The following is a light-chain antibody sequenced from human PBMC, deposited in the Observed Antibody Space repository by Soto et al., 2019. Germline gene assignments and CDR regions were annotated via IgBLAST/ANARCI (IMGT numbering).Light chain of an antibody. CDR1: QGIRND. CDR3: LQDYNYPRT. CDR2: AAS. V-gene: IGKV1-6*01. J-gene: IGKJ1*01. Sequence: AIQMTQSPSSLSASVGDRVTITCRASQGIRNDLGWYQQKPGKAPKLLIYAASSLQSGVPSRFSGSGSGTDFTLTISGLQHEDFATYYCLQDYNYPRTFGQGTNVDIK.